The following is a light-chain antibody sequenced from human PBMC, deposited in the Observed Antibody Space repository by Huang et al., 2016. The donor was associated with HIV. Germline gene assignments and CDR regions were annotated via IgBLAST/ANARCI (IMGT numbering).Light chain of an antibody. Sequence: EVMMTQSPATLSVSLVDKASLSCRASQRIGVNLAWYQQKPGQAPTLRIYGASDRATGISARFSGGGSGTDFTLTIGSLQSEDSAVYFCQQYDKWPGTFGQGTRLQI. CDR1: QRIGVN. CDR3: QQYDKWPGT. J-gene: IGKJ2*01. CDR2: GAS. V-gene: IGKV3-15*01.